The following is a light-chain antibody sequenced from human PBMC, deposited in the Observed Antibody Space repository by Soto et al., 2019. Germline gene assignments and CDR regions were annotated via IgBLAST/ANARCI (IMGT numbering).Light chain of an antibody. V-gene: IGLV2-11*01. J-gene: IGLJ2*01. CDR2: DVN. CDR1: SSDVGGYHY. CDR3: CSYAGSYTLV. Sequence: QSALTQPRSVSGSPGQSVTLSCTGTSSDVGGYHYVSWYQHHPGKAPKIIIYDVNKRPSGVPDRFSGSKSGNTASLTISGXXTEDEADYYCCSYAGSYTLVFXGGTKLTVL.